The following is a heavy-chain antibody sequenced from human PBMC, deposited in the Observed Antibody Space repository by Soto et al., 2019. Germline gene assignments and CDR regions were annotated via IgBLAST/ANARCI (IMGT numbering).Heavy chain of an antibody. CDR2: VKDGGHA. V-gene: IGHV4-34*01. J-gene: IGHJ4*02. D-gene: IGHD5-12*01. CDR1: GGSLSGYY. CDR3: ARGQEGVVATH. Sequence: QVQLQQWGAGLLKPSETLSLNCAVTGGSLSGYYWSWIRQPPGKGLEWIGEVKDGGHANYSPSLRGRVTISSDTCNNQFLLRLHSVTAADTGVYYCARGQEGVVATHWDQGSLVTVSS.